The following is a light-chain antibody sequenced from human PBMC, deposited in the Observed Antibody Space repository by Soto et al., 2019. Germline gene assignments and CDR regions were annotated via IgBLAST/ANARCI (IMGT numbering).Light chain of an antibody. V-gene: IGKV3-20*01. CDR1: QSVSSNY. Sequence: EIVLTQSPGTLSLSPGERATLSCRASQSVSSNYLAWYQQKPGQAPRLFIYGASSRATGIPDRVSGSGSGTDFTLTISRLEPEDFAVYYCQQYDNSPYTFGQGTKLEIK. CDR3: QQYDNSPYT. J-gene: IGKJ2*01. CDR2: GAS.